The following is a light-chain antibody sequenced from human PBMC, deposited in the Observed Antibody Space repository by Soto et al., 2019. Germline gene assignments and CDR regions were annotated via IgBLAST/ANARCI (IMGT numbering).Light chain of an antibody. CDR1: QSVSSN. CDR2: GAS. J-gene: IGKJ4*01. CDR3: QQYNNWPPRVT. Sequence: EIVMTQSPATLSVFPGERATLSCRASQSVSSNLAWYQQKPGQAPRLLIYGASTRATGIPARFSGSGSGIEFTLTISSLQSEDFAVYYCQQYNNWPPRVTFGGGPKVEIK. V-gene: IGKV3-15*01.